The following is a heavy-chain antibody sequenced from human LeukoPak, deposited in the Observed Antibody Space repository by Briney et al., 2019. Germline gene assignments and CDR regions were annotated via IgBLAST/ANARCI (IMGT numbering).Heavy chain of an antibody. D-gene: IGHD6-19*01. CDR1: GFTFDDYA. CDR2: ISWNSGSI. Sequence: SGGSLRLSCAASGFTFDDYAMHWVRQAPGKGLEWVSGISWNSGSIGYADSVKGRFTISRDNAKNSLYLQMNSLRAEDTALYYCAKDMTSSGYSSGYTDWGRGTLVTVSS. CDR3: AKDMTSSGYSSGYTD. J-gene: IGHJ4*02. V-gene: IGHV3-9*01.